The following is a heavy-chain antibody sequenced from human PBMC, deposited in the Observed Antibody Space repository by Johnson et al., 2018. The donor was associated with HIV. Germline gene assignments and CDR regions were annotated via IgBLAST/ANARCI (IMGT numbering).Heavy chain of an antibody. J-gene: IGHJ3*02. CDR2: ISSSGSTI. D-gene: IGHD3-22*01. CDR1: GFTFSNAW. CDR3: ARGITMIPDAFDI. V-gene: IGHV3-11*01. Sequence: QVQLVESGGGLVKPGGSLRLSCAASGFTFSNAWMSWVRQAPGKGLEWVSYISSSGSTIYYADSVKGRFTISRDNSKNTLYLQMNSLRAEDTAVYYCARGITMIPDAFDIWGQGTMVTVSS.